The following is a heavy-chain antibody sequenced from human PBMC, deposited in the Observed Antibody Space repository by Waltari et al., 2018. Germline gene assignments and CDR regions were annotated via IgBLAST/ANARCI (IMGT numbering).Heavy chain of an antibody. V-gene: IGHV3-48*04. Sequence: EVQLVESGGRLVQPGGSLRLSCAASGFTFYSYSMNWVRQAPGKGLEWVSYISSGSTTIHYADSVRGRFTISRDNAKNSLYLQMNSLRAEDTAVYYCARDSSTVIPQLDYWGQGALVTISS. CDR2: ISSGSTTI. CDR3: ARDSSTVIPQLDY. J-gene: IGHJ4*02. D-gene: IGHD4-17*01. CDR1: GFTFYSYS.